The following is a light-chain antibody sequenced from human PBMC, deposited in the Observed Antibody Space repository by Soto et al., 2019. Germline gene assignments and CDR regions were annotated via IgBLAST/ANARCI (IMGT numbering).Light chain of an antibody. CDR1: RSVSSSY. V-gene: IGKV3-20*01. CDR3: QQYGRSPQIT. Sequence: IGLTQSPGTLSLSPGEGATLACRAGRSVSSSYLAWYQQKPGQAPRLLIYGASSRATGIPDRFSGSGSGTAFTLTISRLEPEDFAVYSCQQYGRSPQITFGEGTRLEIK. J-gene: IGKJ5*01. CDR2: GAS.